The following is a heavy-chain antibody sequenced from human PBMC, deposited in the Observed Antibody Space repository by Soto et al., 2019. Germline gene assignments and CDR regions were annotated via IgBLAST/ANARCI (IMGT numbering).Heavy chain of an antibody. CDR1: GFTFSSYA. CDR3: AKGVKWEVPFDY. J-gene: IGHJ4*02. CDR2: ISGSGGST. D-gene: IGHD1-26*01. V-gene: IGHV3-23*01. Sequence: EVQLLESGGGLVQPGGSLRLSCAASGFTFSSYAMRWVRQAPGKGLEWVSAISGSGGSTYDADSVKGRFTISRDNSKNTLYLQRNSPRAEDTALYYCAKGVKWEVPFDYWGKGTLVTVSS.